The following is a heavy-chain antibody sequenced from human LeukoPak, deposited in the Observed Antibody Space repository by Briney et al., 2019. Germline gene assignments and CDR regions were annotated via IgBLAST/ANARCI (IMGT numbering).Heavy chain of an antibody. V-gene: IGHV3-7*01. CDR3: ARGAVAGGY. J-gene: IGHJ4*02. CDR1: GFTFSSYS. D-gene: IGHD6-19*01. CDR2: IKQDGSEK. Sequence: GGSLRLSCAASGFTFSSYSMNWVRQAPGKGLEWVANIKQDGSEKYYVDSVKGRFTISRDNAKNSLYPQMNSLRAEDTAVYYCARGAVAGGYWGQGTLVTVSS.